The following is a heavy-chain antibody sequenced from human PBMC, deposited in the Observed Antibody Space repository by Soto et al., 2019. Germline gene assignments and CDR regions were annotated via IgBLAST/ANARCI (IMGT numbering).Heavy chain of an antibody. CDR3: AKLNRDVLEWLSYYYYMDV. J-gene: IGHJ6*03. D-gene: IGHD3-3*01. CDR1: GFTFSSYA. V-gene: IGHV3-23*01. Sequence: PGGSLRLSCAASGFTFSSYAMSWVRQAPGKGLEWVSAISGSGGSTYYADSVKGRFTISRDNSKNTLYLQMNSLRAEDTAVYYSAKLNRDVLEWLSYYYYMDVWGQGTTVTVSS. CDR2: ISGSGGST.